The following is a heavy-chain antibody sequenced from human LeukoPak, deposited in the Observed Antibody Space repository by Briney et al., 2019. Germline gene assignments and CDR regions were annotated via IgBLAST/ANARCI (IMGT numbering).Heavy chain of an antibody. CDR2: ISAYNGNT. J-gene: IGHJ4*02. CDR1: GYTFTSYG. Sequence: ASAKVSCKASGYTFTSYGISWVRQAPGQGLEWMGWISAYNGNTKYAQKLQGRVTMTTDTSTTTAYMELRSLRSDDTAVYYCARDLGALMVYDRPYYFDYWGQGTLVTVSS. CDR3: ARDLGALMVYDRPYYFDY. D-gene: IGHD2-8*01. V-gene: IGHV1-18*01.